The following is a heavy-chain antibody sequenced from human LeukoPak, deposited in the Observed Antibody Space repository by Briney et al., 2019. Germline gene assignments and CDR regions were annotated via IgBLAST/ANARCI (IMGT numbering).Heavy chain of an antibody. V-gene: IGHV3-33*01. D-gene: IGHD3-3*02. CDR1: GFTFSNYG. J-gene: IGHJ6*02. CDR2: IWYDGSNE. Sequence: GGSLRLSCAASGFTFSNYGMHWVRQAPGKGLEWVPVIWYDGSNEYYADSVKGRFTISRDNSKNTLYLQMNSLRAEDTAVYYCARDSTNYYYGMDVWGQGTTVTVSS. CDR3: ARDSTNYYYGMDV.